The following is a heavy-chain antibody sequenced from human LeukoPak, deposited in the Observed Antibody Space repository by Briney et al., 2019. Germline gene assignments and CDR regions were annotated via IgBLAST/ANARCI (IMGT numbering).Heavy chain of an antibody. CDR1: GYTFTGYY. CDR2: INPNSGGT. CDR3: ARVASGYSSGWFAVDY. V-gene: IGHV1-2*02. J-gene: IGHJ4*02. D-gene: IGHD6-19*01. Sequence: ASVKVSCKASGYTFTGYYMHWARQAPGQGLEWMGWINPNSGGTNYAQKFQGRVTMTRDTSISTAYMELSRLRSDDTAVYYCARVASGYSSGWFAVDYWGQGTLVTVSS.